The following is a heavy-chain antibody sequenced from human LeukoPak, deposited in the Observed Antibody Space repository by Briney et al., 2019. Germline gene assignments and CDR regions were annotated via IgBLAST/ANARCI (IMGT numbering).Heavy chain of an antibody. CDR2: IYPGDSDT. J-gene: IGHJ4*02. CDR3: ARSVGYSYGTPFHY. Sequence: PGESLRISCKGSGYSFTSYWIGWVRQMPGKGLEWMGIIYPGDSDTRYSPSFQGQVTISADKSISTAYLQRSSLKASDTAIYFCARSVGYSYGTPFHYWGQGTLVTVSS. D-gene: IGHD5-18*01. V-gene: IGHV5-51*01. CDR1: GYSFTSYW.